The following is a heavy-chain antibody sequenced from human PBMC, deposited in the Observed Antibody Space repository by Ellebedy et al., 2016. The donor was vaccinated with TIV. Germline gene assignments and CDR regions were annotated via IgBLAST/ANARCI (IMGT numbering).Heavy chain of an antibody. D-gene: IGHD6-19*01. J-gene: IGHJ6*02. CDR2: INHSGST. CDR1: GGSFSDYY. Sequence: SETLSLXCAVYGGSFSDYYWSWIRQPPGKGLEWIGEINHSGSTNYNPSLKSRVTISVDTSKNQFSLNLTSVTAADTAVYYCVGRRFSQWLTYYYAMDVWGQGTTVTVSS. V-gene: IGHV4-34*01. CDR3: VGRRFSQWLTYYYAMDV.